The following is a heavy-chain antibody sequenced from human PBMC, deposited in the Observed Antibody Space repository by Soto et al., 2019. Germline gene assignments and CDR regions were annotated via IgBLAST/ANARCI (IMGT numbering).Heavy chain of an antibody. J-gene: IGHJ6*02. CDR1: GGSISSYY. CDR2: IYYSGST. D-gene: IGHD5-18*01. V-gene: IGHV4-59*01. Sequence: PSETLSLTCTVSGGSISSYYWSWIRQPPGKGLEWIGYIYYSGSTNYNPSLKSRVTISVDTSKNQFSLKLSSVTAADTAVYYCASTGYSYGLDYYYYGMDVWGQGTTVT. CDR3: ASTGYSYGLDYYYYGMDV.